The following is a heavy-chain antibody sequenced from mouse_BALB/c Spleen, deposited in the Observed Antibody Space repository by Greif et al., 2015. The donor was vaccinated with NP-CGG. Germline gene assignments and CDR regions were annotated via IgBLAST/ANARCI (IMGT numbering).Heavy chain of an antibody. J-gene: IGHJ2*01. CDR1: GYTFTSYW. V-gene: IGHV1-7*01. D-gene: IGHD3-2*01. CDR3: ARRDSSGYGY. Sequence: QVQLQQSGAELAKPGASVKMSCKASGYTFTSYWMHWVKQRPGQGLEWIGYINPSTGYTEYNQKFKDKATLTADKSSSTAYMQLSSLTSEDSAVYYCARRDSSGYGYWGRGTTLTVSS. CDR2: INPSTGYT.